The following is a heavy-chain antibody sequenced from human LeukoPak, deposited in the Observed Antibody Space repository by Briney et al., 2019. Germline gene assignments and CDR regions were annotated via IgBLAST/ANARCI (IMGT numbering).Heavy chain of an antibody. CDR2: MNPNSGNT. CDR3: ARSPIVVVPAALRYYYYYYMDV. Sequence: ASVKVSCKASGYTFTSYDINWVRQATGQGLEWMGWMNPNSGNTGYAQKFQGRVTMTRNTSISTAYVELSSLGSEDTAVYYCARSPIVVVPAALRYYYYYYMDVWGKGTTVTVSS. V-gene: IGHV1-8*01. D-gene: IGHD2-2*01. J-gene: IGHJ6*03. CDR1: GYTFTSYD.